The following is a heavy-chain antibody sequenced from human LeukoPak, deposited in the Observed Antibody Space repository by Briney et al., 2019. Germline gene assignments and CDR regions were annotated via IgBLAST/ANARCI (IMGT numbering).Heavy chain of an antibody. CDR1: GFTFTGYW. J-gene: IGHJ4*02. D-gene: IGHD6-19*01. CDR3: ARGPSSGRSLGY. V-gene: IGHV3-7*04. CDR2: IKQDGSEK. Sequence: PGGSLRLSCAASGFTFTGYWMSWVRQAPGKGLEWVAYIKQDGSEKYYVDSVKGRFTISRDNAKNSLYLQMNSLRAEDTAVYYCARGPSSGRSLGYWGQGTLVTVSS.